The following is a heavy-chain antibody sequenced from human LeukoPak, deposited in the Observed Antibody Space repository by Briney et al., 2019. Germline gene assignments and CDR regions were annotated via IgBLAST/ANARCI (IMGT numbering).Heavy chain of an antibody. V-gene: IGHV3-11*01. D-gene: IGHD4-11*01. CDR1: GFAFSDYY. Sequence: PGGSLRLSCAASGFAFSDYYMSWIRQAPGKGLEWVSYISSSCATIYYADSVKGRFSISRDNAKNTLYLQMNSLRAEDTAVYYCARATITTRWFDPWGQGTLVTVSS. CDR3: ARATITTRWFDP. CDR2: ISSSCATI. J-gene: IGHJ5*02.